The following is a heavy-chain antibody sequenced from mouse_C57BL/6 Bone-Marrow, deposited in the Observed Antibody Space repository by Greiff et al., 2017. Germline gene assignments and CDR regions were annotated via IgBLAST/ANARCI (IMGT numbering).Heavy chain of an antibody. Sequence: EVKLMESEGGLVQPGSSMKLSCTASGFTFSDYYMAWVRQVPEKGLEWVANINYDGSSTYYLDSLKSRFIISRDNAKNILYLQMSSLKSEDTATYYCARDGENWDWYFDVWGTGTTVTVSS. V-gene: IGHV5-16*01. J-gene: IGHJ1*03. CDR1: GFTFSDYY. D-gene: IGHD4-1*01. CDR3: ARDGENWDWYFDV. CDR2: INYDGSST.